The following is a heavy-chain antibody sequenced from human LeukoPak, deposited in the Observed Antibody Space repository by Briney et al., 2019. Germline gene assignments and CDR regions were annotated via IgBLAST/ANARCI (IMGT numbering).Heavy chain of an antibody. D-gene: IGHD2-15*01. J-gene: IGHJ4*02. V-gene: IGHV1-2*02. Sequence: ASVKVSCKASGYTFTGYYMHWVRQAPGQGLEWMGWINPNSGGTNYAQKFQGRVTMTKDSSISSTYVDLSRLRSDDTAVYYCARVRALGDCNGGSCYFKFWGQGTLVSVSS. CDR3: ARVRALGDCNGGSCYFKF. CDR2: INPNSGGT. CDR1: GYTFTGYY.